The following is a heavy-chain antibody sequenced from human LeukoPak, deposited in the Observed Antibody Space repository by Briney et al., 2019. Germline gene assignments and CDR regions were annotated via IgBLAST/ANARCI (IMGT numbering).Heavy chain of an antibody. CDR2: IWYDGSYK. CDR3: ATAGTGESSSWISIFDY. D-gene: IGHD6-13*01. V-gene: IGHV3-33*01. J-gene: IGHJ4*02. CDR1: GLTFSSYG. Sequence: PGRSLRLSCAASGLTFSSYGMHWVRQAPGKGLEWVAVIWYDGSYKYYADSVKGRFTVSRDDSKNTLYLQMNSLRAEDTAVYYCATAGTGESSSWISIFDYWGQGTLVTVSS.